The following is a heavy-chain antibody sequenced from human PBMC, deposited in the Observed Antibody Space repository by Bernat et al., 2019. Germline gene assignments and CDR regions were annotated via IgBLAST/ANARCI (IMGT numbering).Heavy chain of an antibody. J-gene: IGHJ2*01. CDR2: INAGNGNT. CDR1: GYTFTSYA. CDR3: ARDGAVRYFDL. V-gene: IGHV1-3*01. Sequence: QVQLVQSGAEVKKPGASVKVSCKASGYTFTSYAMHWVRQAPGQRLEWMGWINAGNGNTKYSQKFQGRVTITRDTSASTAYMELSSLRSEDTGVYYCARDGAVRYFDLWGRGTLVTVSS. D-gene: IGHD2-8*01.